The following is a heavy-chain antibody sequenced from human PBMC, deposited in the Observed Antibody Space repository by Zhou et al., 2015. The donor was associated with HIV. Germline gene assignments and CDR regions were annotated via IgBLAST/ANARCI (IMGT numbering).Heavy chain of an antibody. D-gene: IGHD6-13*01. J-gene: IGHJ4*02. CDR3: ARGLSTVSSSWYPDYFDY. CDR2: IIPIFGTA. CDR1: GGGGTFSNYA. Sequence: QVQLVQSGAEVKKPGSSVKVSCKASGGGGTFSNYAISWVRQAPGQGLEWMGGIIPIFGTANYAQKFQGRVTITADESTSTAYMELSSLRSEDTAVYYCARGLSTVSSSWYPDYFDYWGQGTLVTVSS. V-gene: IGHV1-69*12.